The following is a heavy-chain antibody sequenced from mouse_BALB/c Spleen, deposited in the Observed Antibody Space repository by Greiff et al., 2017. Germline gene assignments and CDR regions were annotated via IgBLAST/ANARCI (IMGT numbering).Heavy chain of an antibody. CDR3: ARKAVVADYYAMDY. V-gene: IGHV1-31*01. D-gene: IGHD1-1*01. J-gene: IGHJ4*01. Sequence: EVQRVESGPELVKPGASVKISCKASGYSFTGYYMHWVKQSHVKSLEWIGRINPYNGATSYNQNFKDKASLTVDKSSSTAYMELHSLTSEDSAVYYCARKAVVADYYAMDYWGQGTSVTVSS. CDR2: INPYNGAT. CDR1: GYSFTGYY.